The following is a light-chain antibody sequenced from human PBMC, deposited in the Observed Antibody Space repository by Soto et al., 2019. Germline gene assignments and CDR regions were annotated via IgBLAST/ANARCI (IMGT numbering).Light chain of an antibody. CDR3: TSYTSSSTYV. CDR1: SSDVGGYKY. Sequence: QSVLTQPASVSGSPGQSITISCTGTSSDVGGYKYVSWYQQHPGKAPKLMIYEVSSRPSGVSNRFSASKSGNTASLTISGLQAEDEADYYCTSYTSSSTYVFGTGTKVTVL. J-gene: IGLJ1*01. CDR2: EVS. V-gene: IGLV2-14*01.